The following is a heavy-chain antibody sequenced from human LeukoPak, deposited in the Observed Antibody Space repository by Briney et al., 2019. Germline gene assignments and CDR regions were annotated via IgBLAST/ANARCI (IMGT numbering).Heavy chain of an antibody. CDR1: GFSECKQY. D-gene: IGHD2-8*01. Sequence: PGGSLRLSCTASGFSECKQYVRGVRQAPGKGLEWVSVIYSGGSTYYADSVKGRFTISRDNSKNTLHLQMDRLRAADTAVYYCKPTGCLYGLDYWGQGTLVTVSS. CDR3: KPTGCLYGLDY. J-gene: IGHJ4*02. V-gene: IGHV3-66*01. CDR2: IYSGGST.